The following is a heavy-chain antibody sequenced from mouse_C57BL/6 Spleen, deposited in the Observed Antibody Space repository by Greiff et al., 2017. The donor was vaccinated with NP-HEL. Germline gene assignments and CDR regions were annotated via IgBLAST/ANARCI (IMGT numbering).Heavy chain of an antibody. J-gene: IGHJ2*01. CDR3: ARDHYYGSSYDYFDY. D-gene: IGHD1-1*01. Sequence: VQLQQSGGGLVKPGGSLKLSCAASGFTFSSYAMSWVRQTPEKRLEWVATISDGGSYTYYPDNVKGRFTISRDNAKNNLYLQMSHLKSEDTAMYYCARDHYYGSSYDYFDYWGQGTTLTVSS. CDR2: ISDGGSYT. V-gene: IGHV5-4*01. CDR1: GFTFSSYA.